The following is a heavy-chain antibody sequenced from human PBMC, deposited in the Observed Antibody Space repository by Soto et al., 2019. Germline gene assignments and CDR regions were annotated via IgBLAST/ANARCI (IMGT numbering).Heavy chain of an antibody. CDR3: AKCVSFHRNFYSYMDV. CDR2: ISSDESDK. Sequence: QLVESGGGVVQPGRSLRLSCAASGFTFSSYGMHWVRQAPGKGLEWVAVISSDESDKYYADSVRGRFTISRDNSKNTLYLQMNSLRAEDTGMYYCAKCVSFHRNFYSYMDVWGKGTTVPVSS. D-gene: IGHD1-1*01. CDR1: GFTFSSYG. J-gene: IGHJ6*03. V-gene: IGHV3-30*18.